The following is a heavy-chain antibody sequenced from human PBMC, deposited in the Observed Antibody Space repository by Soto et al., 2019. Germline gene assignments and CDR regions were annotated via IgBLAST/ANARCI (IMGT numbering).Heavy chain of an antibody. J-gene: IGHJ4*02. V-gene: IGHV3-64D*06. CDR2: ISSNGGST. D-gene: IGHD6-13*01. CDR3: VKDVAVSIAAAGSFDY. Sequence: GGSLRLSCSASGSTFSSYAMHWVRQAPGKGLEYVSAISSNGGSTYYADSVKGRFTISRDNSKNTLYLQMSSLRAEDTAVYYCVKDVAVSIAAAGSFDYWGQGTLVTVSS. CDR1: GSTFSSYA.